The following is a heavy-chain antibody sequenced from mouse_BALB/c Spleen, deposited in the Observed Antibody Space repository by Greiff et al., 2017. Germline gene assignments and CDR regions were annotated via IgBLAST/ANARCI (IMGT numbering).Heavy chain of an antibody. CDR2: ISNGGGST. V-gene: IGHV5-12-2*01. J-gene: IGHJ2*01. Sequence: EVKLVESGGGLVQPGGSLKLSCAASGFTFSSYTMSWVRQTPEKRLEWVAYISNGGGSTYYPDTVKGRFTISRDNAKNTLYLQMSSLKSEDTAMYYCARHRTGPFDYWGQGTTLTVSS. D-gene: IGHD4-1*01. CDR3: ARHRTGPFDY. CDR1: GFTFSSYT.